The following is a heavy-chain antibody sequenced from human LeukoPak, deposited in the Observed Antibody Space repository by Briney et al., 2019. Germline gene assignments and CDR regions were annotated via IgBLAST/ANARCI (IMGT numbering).Heavy chain of an antibody. CDR2: IYHSGST. J-gene: IGHJ6*03. CDR1: GGSISSGGYY. D-gene: IGHD6-6*01. V-gene: IGHV4-30-2*01. Sequence: SETLSLTCTVSGGSISSGGYYWSWIRQPPGKGLEWIGYIYHSGSTYYNPSLKSRVTISVDRSKNQFSLKLRSVTAADTAVYYCARDGSSSPGTYYYYMDVWGKGTTVTVSS. CDR3: ARDGSSSPGTYYYYMDV.